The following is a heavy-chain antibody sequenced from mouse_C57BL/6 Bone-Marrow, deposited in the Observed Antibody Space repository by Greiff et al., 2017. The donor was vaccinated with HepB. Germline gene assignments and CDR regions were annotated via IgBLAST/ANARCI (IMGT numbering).Heavy chain of an antibody. Sequence: VKLMESGAELARPGASVKLSCKASGYTFTSYGISWVKQRTGQGLEWIGEIYPRSGNTYYNEKFKGKATLTADKSSSTAYMGLRSLTSEDSAVYFCARLGLITTVVERDLDDWGQGTTLTVSS. V-gene: IGHV1-81*01. D-gene: IGHD1-1*01. J-gene: IGHJ2*01. CDR3: ARLGLITTVVERDLDD. CDR1: GYTFTSYG. CDR2: IYPRSGNT.